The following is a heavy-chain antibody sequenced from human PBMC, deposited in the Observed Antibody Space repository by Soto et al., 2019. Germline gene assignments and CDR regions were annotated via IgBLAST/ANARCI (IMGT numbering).Heavy chain of an antibody. CDR3: ARGLADIVVVPAAMDPYFGY. J-gene: IGHJ4*02. D-gene: IGHD2-2*01. V-gene: IGHV1-69*13. CDR2: IIPIFGTA. CDR1: GGTFSSYA. Sequence: SVKVSCKASGGTFSSYAISWVRQAPGQGLEWMGGIIPIFGTANYAQKFQGRVTITADESTSTAYMELSSLRSEDTAVYYCARGLADIVVVPAAMDPYFGYWGQGTLVTVSS.